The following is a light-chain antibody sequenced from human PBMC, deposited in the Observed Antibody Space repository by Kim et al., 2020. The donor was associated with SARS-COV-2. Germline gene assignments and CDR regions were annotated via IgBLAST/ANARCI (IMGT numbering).Light chain of an antibody. CDR3: AAWDVSLNGPV. CDR1: SSNIKNKA. J-gene: IGLJ3*02. V-gene: IGLV1-44*01. CDR2: GND. Sequence: QSVLTQPPSASGTPGQRVTISCSGSSSNIKNKAVNWYQQLTGTAPKLLIYGNDQRPSGVPDRFSGSKSGTSASLAISGLQSEDEADYYCAAWDVSLNGPVFGGETQLTVL.